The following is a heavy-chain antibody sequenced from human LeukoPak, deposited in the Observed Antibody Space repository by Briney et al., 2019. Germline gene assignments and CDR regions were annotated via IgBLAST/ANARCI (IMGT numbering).Heavy chain of an antibody. J-gene: IGHJ6*03. CDR3: ARCPNWGYDFWSGYPPDYYYMDV. CDR1: GGSVNYYY. V-gene: IGHV4-59*02. CDR2: FYYSGST. Sequence: PSETLSLTCTVSGGSVNYYYWNWIRQPPGKGLEWIGYFYYSGSTNYNPSLKSRVTISVDTSKNQFSLKLSSVTAADTAVYYCARCPNWGYDFWSGYPPDYYYMDVWGKGTTVTVSS. D-gene: IGHD3-3*01.